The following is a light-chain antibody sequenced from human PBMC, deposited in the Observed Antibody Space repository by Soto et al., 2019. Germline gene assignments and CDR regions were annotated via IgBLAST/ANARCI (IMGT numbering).Light chain of an antibody. Sequence: DIVLTQSPATLSLSPGERATLSRRASQSVSSYLAWYQQKPGQAPRLLIYDASNRATGIPARFSGSGSGTDFTLTISSLEPEDFAVYYCQQRGNWPSLTFGGGTKVDIK. V-gene: IGKV3-11*01. CDR3: QQRGNWPSLT. J-gene: IGKJ4*01. CDR1: QSVSSY. CDR2: DAS.